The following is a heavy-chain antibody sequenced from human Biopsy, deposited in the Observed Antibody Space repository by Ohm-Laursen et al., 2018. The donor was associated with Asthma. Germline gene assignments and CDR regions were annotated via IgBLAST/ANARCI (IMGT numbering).Heavy chain of an antibody. CDR1: GFTVSRDH. Sequence: GSLRLSCTASGFTVSRDHMFWVRQAPGKGLEWVSVIYSGGTSHTADSVRGRFTISRDFSKNTLHLQMYSLRVEDTAVYYCARGDSSGWSHYYFDYCGQGTLVTVSS. D-gene: IGHD6-19*01. CDR3: ARGDSSGWSHYYFDY. J-gene: IGHJ4*02. V-gene: IGHV3-53*01. CDR2: IYSGGTS.